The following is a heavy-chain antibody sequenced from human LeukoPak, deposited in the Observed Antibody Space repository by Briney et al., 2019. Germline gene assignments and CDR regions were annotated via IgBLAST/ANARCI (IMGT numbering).Heavy chain of an antibody. D-gene: IGHD2-15*01. CDR2: IYHSGST. J-gene: IGHJ6*02. CDR3: ACCSGSYYGMDV. V-gene: IGHV4-30-2*01. Sequence: SQTLSLTCAVSGGSISSGGYSWSWIRQPPGKGLEWIGYIYHSGSTYYNPSLKSRVTISVDRSKNQFSLKLSSVTAADTAVYYCACCSGSYYGMDVWGQGTTVTVSS. CDR1: GGSISSGGYS.